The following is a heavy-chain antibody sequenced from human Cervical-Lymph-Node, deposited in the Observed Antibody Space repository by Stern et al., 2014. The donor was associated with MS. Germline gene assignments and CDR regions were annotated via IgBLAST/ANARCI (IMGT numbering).Heavy chain of an antibody. CDR2: IHPNRGDT. D-gene: IGHD3-9*01. CDR3: ARDTITYYDILTGLNARGFDP. J-gene: IGHJ5*02. V-gene: IGHV1-2*02. Sequence: QVQLVQSGAEVAQPGASVKVSCKASGYTFTDYYMHWVRQAPGQGLEWMGWIHPNRGDTNFAQKFQGRVTMTRDTSITTAYMELSRLRSDDTAVYYCARDTITYYDILTGLNARGFDPWGQGTLVTVSS. CDR1: GYTFTDYY.